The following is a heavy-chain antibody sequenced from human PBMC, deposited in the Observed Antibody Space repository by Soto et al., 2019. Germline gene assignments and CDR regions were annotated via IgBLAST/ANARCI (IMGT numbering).Heavy chain of an antibody. V-gene: IGHV1-3*01. Sequence: QVQLVQSGAEVKKPGASVKVSCKASGYTFTSYAMHWVRQAPGQRLEWMGWINAGNGNTKYSQKFQGRVTITRDTSASTAYMELSSLRSEDTAVYYCARDLMWFGELLDAFDIWGQGTMVTVSS. CDR3: ARDLMWFGELLDAFDI. CDR2: INAGNGNT. CDR1: GYTFTSYA. D-gene: IGHD3-10*01. J-gene: IGHJ3*02.